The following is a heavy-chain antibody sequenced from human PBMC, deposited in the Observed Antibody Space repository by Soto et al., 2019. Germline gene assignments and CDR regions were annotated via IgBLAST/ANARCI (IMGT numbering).Heavy chain of an antibody. V-gene: IGHV3-33*01. D-gene: IGHD3-3*01. CDR3: ARELRITIFGVVITAFDY. CDR2: IWYDGSNK. J-gene: IGHJ4*02. CDR1: GFTFSSYG. Sequence: QVQLVESGGCVVQPGRSLRLSCAASGFTFSSYGMHWVRQAPGKGLGWVAVIWYDGSNKYYADSVKGRFTISRDNSKNTLYLQMNSLRAEDTAVYYCARELRITIFGVVITAFDYWGQGTLVTVSS.